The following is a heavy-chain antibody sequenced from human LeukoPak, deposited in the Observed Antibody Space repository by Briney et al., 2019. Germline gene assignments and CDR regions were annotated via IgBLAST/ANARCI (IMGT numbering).Heavy chain of an antibody. Sequence: SETLSLTCAVYGGSFSSYYWSWIRQPPGKGLEWIGYIYYSGSTNYNPSLKSRVTISVDTSKNQFSLKLSSVTAADTAVYYCARVEVTSYYFDYWGQGTLVTVSS. V-gene: IGHV4-59*01. CDR3: ARVEVTSYYFDY. D-gene: IGHD2-21*02. CDR2: IYYSGST. J-gene: IGHJ4*02. CDR1: GGSFSSYY.